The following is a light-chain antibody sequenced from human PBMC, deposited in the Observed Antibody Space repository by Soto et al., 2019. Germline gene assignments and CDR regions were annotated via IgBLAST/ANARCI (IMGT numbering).Light chain of an antibody. CDR3: TSYGGSNNVL. CDR1: SCDVGYYNY. CDR2: EVS. J-gene: IGLJ3*02. Sequence: QSALTQPPSASGSPGQSVTISCTGTSCDVGYYNYVSWYQQHPGKAPKLIISEVSKRPSGVPDRFSGSKSGNTASLTVSWLQAEDEADYYCTSYGGSNNVLFGGGTKLTVL. V-gene: IGLV2-8*01.